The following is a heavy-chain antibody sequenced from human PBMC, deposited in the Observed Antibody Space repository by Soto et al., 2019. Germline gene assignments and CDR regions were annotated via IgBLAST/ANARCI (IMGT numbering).Heavy chain of an antibody. D-gene: IGHD3-3*01. Sequence: QVQLQQWGAGLLKPSETLSLTCAVYGGSFSGYYWSWIRQPPGKGLEWIGEINHSGSTNYSPSLKSRVTISVDTSKNQFSLKLSSVTAADTAVYYCARLTFDFWSGYSPVPSDYWGQGTLVTVSS. CDR2: INHSGST. V-gene: IGHV4-34*01. CDR1: GGSFSGYY. J-gene: IGHJ4*02. CDR3: ARLTFDFWSGYSPVPSDY.